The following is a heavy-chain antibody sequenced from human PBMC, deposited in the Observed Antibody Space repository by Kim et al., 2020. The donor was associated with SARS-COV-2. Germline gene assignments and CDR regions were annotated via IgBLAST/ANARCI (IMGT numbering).Heavy chain of an antibody. CDR1: GFTISSYG. CDR3: AKYARSGWYSYNYWYFNL. J-gene: IGHJ2*01. Sequence: GGSLRLSCAASGFTISSYGMHWVRQAPGKGLEWVAVISYDGSNKYYADSVKGRFTISRDDSKNTLYLQMNSLRAEDTAVYYCAKYARSGWYSYNYWYFNL. CDR2: ISYDGSNK. D-gene: IGHD6-19*01. V-gene: IGHV3-30*18.